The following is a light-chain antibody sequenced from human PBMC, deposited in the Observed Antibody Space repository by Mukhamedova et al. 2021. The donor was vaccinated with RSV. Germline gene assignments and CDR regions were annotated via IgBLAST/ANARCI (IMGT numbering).Light chain of an antibody. CDR3: QKYNRAPFT. Sequence: WYQRRVHGKVPKPLTYAPSILHSGAPSRFSGSGSGTVFILTISSLQPEVVATFYCQKYNRAPFTFGGGPKVEIK. J-gene: IGKJ4*01. V-gene: IGKV1-27*01. CDR2: APS.